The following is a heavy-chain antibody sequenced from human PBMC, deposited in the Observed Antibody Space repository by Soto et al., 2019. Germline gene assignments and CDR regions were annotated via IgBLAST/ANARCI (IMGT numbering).Heavy chain of an antibody. Sequence: QVQLVQSGAEVKKPGSSVKVSCKASGGTFSSYAISWVRQAPGQGLEWIGGIIPIFGTANYAQKFQGRVRITADKSTSTAYMELSSLRSEDTAVYYCARVGMVPSSGWYDYWGQGTLVTVSS. V-gene: IGHV1-69*06. D-gene: IGHD6-19*01. CDR1: GGTFSSYA. CDR2: IIPIFGTA. CDR3: ARVGMVPSSGWYDY. J-gene: IGHJ4*02.